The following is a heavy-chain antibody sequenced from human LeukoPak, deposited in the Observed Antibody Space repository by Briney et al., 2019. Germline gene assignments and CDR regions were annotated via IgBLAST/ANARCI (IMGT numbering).Heavy chain of an antibody. CDR2: ISYSGST. J-gene: IGHJ4*02. Sequence: SETLSLTCTASGGSISNYYWSWIRQPPGKGLEWIGYISYSGSTNYNPSLKSRVTISVDTSKNQFSLRLSSVTAADTAVYYCARLGYGEYLFYSDYWGQGTLVTVSS. D-gene: IGHD4-17*01. CDR3: ARLGYGEYLFYSDY. V-gene: IGHV4-59*01. CDR1: GGSISNYY.